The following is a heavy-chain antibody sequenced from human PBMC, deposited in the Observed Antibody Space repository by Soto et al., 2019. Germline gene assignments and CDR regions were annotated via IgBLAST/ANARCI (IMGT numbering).Heavy chain of an antibody. CDR1: GGSSSSYY. CDR3: ARGEYSYGYNWFDP. V-gene: IGHV4-4*07. CDR2: IYTSGST. D-gene: IGHD5-18*01. J-gene: IGHJ5*02. Sequence: PSETLSLTGTVPGGSSSSYYWSWIRQPAGKGLEWIGRIYTSGSTNYNPSLKSRVTMSVDTSKNQFSLKLSSVTAADTAVYYCARGEYSYGYNWFDPWGQGTLVTVSS.